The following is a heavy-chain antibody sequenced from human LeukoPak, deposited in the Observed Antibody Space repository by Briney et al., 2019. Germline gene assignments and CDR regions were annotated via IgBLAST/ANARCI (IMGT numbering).Heavy chain of an antibody. V-gene: IGHV3-23*01. CDR3: AKHRLRAFDI. Sequence: GGSLRLSCEAYGFTFSSYAMSWVRPAPGKGLEWVSAISGSGGSTYYADSVKGRFTISRDNSKNTLYLQMNSLRAEDTAVYYCAKHRLRAFDIWGQGTMVTVSS. J-gene: IGHJ3*02. CDR2: ISGSGGST. D-gene: IGHD5/OR15-5a*01. CDR1: GFTFSSYA.